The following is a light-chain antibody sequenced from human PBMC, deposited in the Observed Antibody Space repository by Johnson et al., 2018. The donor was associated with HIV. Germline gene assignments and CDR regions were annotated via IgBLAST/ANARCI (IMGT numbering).Light chain of an antibody. Sequence: QSVLTQPPSVSAAPGQKVTISCSGSSSNIGNNYVSWYQQLPGTAPKLLIYDNDKRPSGIPDRFSGSKSGTSATLGITGLQTGDETDYYCATWERSLSAGGVFGTGTKVTVL. CDR3: ATWERSLSAGGV. V-gene: IGLV1-51*01. J-gene: IGLJ1*01. CDR1: SSNIGNNY. CDR2: DND.